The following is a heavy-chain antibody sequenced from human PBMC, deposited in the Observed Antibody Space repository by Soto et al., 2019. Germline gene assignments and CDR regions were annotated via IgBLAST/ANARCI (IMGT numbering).Heavy chain of an antibody. CDR2: MNPNSGDT. Sequence: ASVKVSCKASGYTFTSYEISWVRQATGQGPEWMGWMNPNSGDTGFIQKFQGRVTMTRNTSIRTAYMELSSLRSEDTVVYYCAIGFGSGWLFDYWGQGSLVTVSS. V-gene: IGHV1-8*01. CDR3: AIGFGSGWLFDY. J-gene: IGHJ4*02. CDR1: GYTFTSYE. D-gene: IGHD6-19*01.